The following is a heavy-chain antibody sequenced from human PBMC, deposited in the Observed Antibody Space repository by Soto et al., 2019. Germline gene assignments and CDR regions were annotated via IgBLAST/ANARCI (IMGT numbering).Heavy chain of an antibody. CDR3: ARAVVVITGGHDAFDI. J-gene: IGHJ3*02. Sequence: PSETLSLTCTVSGGSISSGGYYWSWIRQHPGKGLEWIGYIYYSGSTYYNPSLKGRVTISVDTSKNQFSLKLSSVTAADTAVYYCARAVVVITGGHDAFDIWGQGTMVTVSS. V-gene: IGHV4-31*03. D-gene: IGHD3-22*01. CDR2: IYYSGST. CDR1: GGSISSGGYY.